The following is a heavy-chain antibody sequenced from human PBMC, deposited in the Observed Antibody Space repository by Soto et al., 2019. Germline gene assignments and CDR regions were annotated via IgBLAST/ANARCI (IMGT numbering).Heavy chain of an antibody. CDR1: GGTFSSYT. V-gene: IGHV1-69*08. CDR2: IIPILGIA. J-gene: IGHJ5*02. D-gene: IGHD3-10*01. CDR3: AREYGSGSSS. Sequence: QVQLVQSGAEVKKPGASVKVSCKASGGTFSSYTISWVRQAPGQGLEWMGRIIPILGIANYAQKFQGRVTITADKATSTAYMELSSLSSEDTAVSSCAREYGSGSSSWGQGTLVTVST.